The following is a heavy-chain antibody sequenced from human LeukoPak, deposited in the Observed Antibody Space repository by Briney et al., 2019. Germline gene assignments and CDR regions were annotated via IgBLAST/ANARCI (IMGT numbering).Heavy chain of an antibody. CDR3: ARVGLYSSSYFDY. V-gene: IGHV3-21*01. CDR1: GFTFSSYS. J-gene: IGHJ4*02. CDR2: ISSSSSYI. D-gene: IGHD6-13*01. Sequence: PGGSLRLSCAASGFTFSSYSMNWVRQAPGKGLEWVSSISSSSSYIYYADSVKGRFTISRDNAKNSLYLQMNSLRAEDTAVYYCARVGLYSSSYFDYWGQGTLVTVSS.